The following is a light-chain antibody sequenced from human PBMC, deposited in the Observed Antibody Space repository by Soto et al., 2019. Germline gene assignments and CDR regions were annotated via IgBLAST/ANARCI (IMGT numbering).Light chain of an antibody. CDR3: AAWDDSLNGWV. CDR1: XXNIGSNT. J-gene: IGLJ3*02. CDR2: SNN. V-gene: IGLV1-44*01. Sequence: QSVLTXPPSXXXXXXQRVTISCSGXXXNIGSNTVNWYQQLPGTAPKLLIYSNNQRPSGVPDRFSGSKSGTSASLAISGLQSEDEADYYCAAWDDSLNGWVFGGGTKLTVL.